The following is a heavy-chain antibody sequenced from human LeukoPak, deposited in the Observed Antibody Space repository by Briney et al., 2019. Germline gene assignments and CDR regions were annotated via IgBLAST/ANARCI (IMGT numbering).Heavy chain of an antibody. J-gene: IGHJ4*02. V-gene: IGHV3-23*01. CDR1: GFTFSSYA. D-gene: IGHD6-13*01. CDR2: ISGSGGST. CDR3: AQPEEQQLVPYYFDY. Sequence: PGGSLRLSCAASGFTFSSYAMSWVRQAPGKGLEWVSAISGSGGSTYYADSVKGRFTISRDNSKNTLYLQMNSLRAEDTAVYYCAQPEEQQLVPYYFDYWGQGTLVTVSS.